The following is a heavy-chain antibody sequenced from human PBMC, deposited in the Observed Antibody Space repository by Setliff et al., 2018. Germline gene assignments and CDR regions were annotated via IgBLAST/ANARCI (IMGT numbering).Heavy chain of an antibody. Sequence: GESLKISCAASGFVFGTYGMHWVRQAPGKGLDWVASVRFDGSYKVYADSVKGRFTISRDNSKNMLYLQMSSLRPEDSAVYFCRLWFRELLRDYWGQGILVTVSS. CDR1: GFVFGTYG. CDR3: RLWFRELLRDY. V-gene: IGHV3-30*02. J-gene: IGHJ4*02. D-gene: IGHD3-10*01. CDR2: VRFDGSYK.